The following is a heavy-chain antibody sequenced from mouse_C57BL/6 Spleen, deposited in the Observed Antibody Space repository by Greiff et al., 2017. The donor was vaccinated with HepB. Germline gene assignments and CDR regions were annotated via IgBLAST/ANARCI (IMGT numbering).Heavy chain of an antibody. CDR1: GYTFTDYE. J-gene: IGHJ4*01. V-gene: IGHV1-15*01. Sequence: VQLQQSGAELVRPGASVTLSCKASGYTFTDYEMHWVKQTPVHGLEWIGAIDPETGGTAYNQKFKGKAILTADKSTSTAYVELRSLTSEDSAVYYCTRDGYYYAMDYWGQGTSVTVSS. CDR3: TRDGYYYAMDY. D-gene: IGHD2-3*01. CDR2: IDPETGGT.